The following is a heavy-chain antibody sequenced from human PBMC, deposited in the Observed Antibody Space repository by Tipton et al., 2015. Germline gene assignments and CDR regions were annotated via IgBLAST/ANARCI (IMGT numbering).Heavy chain of an antibody. Sequence: TLSLTCTVSGGSISSSSYYWGWIRQPPGKGLEWIGSIYYSGSTYYNPSLKSRVTISVDTSKNQFSLKLSSVTAADTAVYYCARGARRWLQLDYWGQGTLVTVSS. V-gene: IGHV4-39*01. D-gene: IGHD5-24*01. CDR3: ARGARRWLQLDY. J-gene: IGHJ4*02. CDR2: IYYSGST. CDR1: GGSISSSSYY.